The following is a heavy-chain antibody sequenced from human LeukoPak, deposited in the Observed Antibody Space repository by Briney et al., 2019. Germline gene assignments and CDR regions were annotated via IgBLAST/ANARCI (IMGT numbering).Heavy chain of an antibody. D-gene: IGHD3-9*01. Sequence: SETLSLTCTVSGGSISSGGYYWSWIRQPPGKGLEWIGYIYHSGSTYYNPSLKSRVTISVDRPKNQFSLKLSSVTAADTAVYYCARDYDTYAFDIWGQGTMVTVSS. CDR1: GGSISSGGYY. V-gene: IGHV4-30-2*01. J-gene: IGHJ3*02. CDR3: ARDYDTYAFDI. CDR2: IYHSGST.